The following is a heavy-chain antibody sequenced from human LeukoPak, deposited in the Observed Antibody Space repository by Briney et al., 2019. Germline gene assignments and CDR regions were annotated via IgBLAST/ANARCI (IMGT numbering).Heavy chain of an antibody. V-gene: IGHV3-30*18. Sequence: GGSLRLSCAASGFTFSSYGMHWVRQAPGKGLEWVAVISYDGSNKYYADSVKGRFTISRDNSKNTLYLQMNSLRAEDTAVYYCAKVGSSWYGESYYYYGMDVWGQGTTVTVSS. CDR3: AKVGSSWYGESYYYYGMDV. CDR2: ISYDGSNK. D-gene: IGHD6-13*01. CDR1: GFTFSSYG. J-gene: IGHJ6*02.